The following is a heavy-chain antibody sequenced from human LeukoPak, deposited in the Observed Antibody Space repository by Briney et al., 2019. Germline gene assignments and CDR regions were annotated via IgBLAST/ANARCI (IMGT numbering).Heavy chain of an antibody. V-gene: IGHV1-46*01. CDR2: INPNGGSA. CDR1: GYTFISYD. Sequence: GASVKVSCKASGYTFISYDINWVRQAPGQGLEWLGIINPNGGSASYAQRFQGRVTMTRDTSTTTVYMELTSLRSEDTAVYYCARDYYYDSSGYYTYYFDYWGQGTQVTVSS. CDR3: ARDYYYDSSGYYTYYFDY. D-gene: IGHD3-22*01. J-gene: IGHJ4*02.